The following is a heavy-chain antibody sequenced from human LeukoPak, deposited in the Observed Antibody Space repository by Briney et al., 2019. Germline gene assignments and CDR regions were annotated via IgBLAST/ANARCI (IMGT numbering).Heavy chain of an antibody. D-gene: IGHD4-17*01. J-gene: IGHJ4*02. CDR3: APLAVTTQVMDLN. Sequence: QAGGSLRLSCTASGFTFSTYAMSWVRQAPGKGLEWVSAISGSGGSTYYADSVKGRFTISRDNSKNTLYLQMNSLRAEETAVYYCAPLAVTTQVMDLNWGQGTLVTVSS. V-gene: IGHV3-23*01. CDR1: GFTFSTYA. CDR2: ISGSGGST.